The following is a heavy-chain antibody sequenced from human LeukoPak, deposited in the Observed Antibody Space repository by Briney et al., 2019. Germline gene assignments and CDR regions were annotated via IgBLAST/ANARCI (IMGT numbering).Heavy chain of an antibody. Sequence: GGSLRLSCAASGFTFSSYWMSWVRQAPGKGLEWVSSISSSSSYIYYADSVKGRFTISRDNAKNSLYLQMNSLRAEDTAVYYCARGTSFLRGDYWGQGTLVTVSS. CDR1: GFTFSSYW. V-gene: IGHV3-21*01. D-gene: IGHD2-2*01. CDR2: ISSSSSYI. CDR3: ARGTSFLRGDY. J-gene: IGHJ4*02.